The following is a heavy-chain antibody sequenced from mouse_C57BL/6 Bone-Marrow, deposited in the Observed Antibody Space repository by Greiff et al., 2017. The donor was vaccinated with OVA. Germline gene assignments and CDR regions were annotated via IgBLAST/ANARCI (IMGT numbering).Heavy chain of an antibody. V-gene: IGHV14-3*01. J-gene: IGHJ1*03. D-gene: IGHD1-1*01. Sequence: VQLKESVAELVRPGASVKLSCTASGFNIKNTYMHWVKQRPEQGLEWIGRIDPANGNTKYATKFQGKATITANTSSNTAYLQLSSLTSEDTAIYYCASYYYGSSHWYFDVWGTGTTVTVSS. CDR2: IDPANGNT. CDR3: ASYYYGSSHWYFDV. CDR1: GFNIKNTY.